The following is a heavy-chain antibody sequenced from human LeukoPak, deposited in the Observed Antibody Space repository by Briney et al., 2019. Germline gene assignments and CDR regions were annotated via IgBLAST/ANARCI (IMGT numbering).Heavy chain of an antibody. Sequence: SETLSLTCAVYGGSFSGYYWSWIRQPPGKGLEWIGRIYTSGSTNYNPSLKSRVTMSVDTSKNQFSLKLSSVTAADTAVYYCARGNKYYYDIYWGQGTLVTVSS. J-gene: IGHJ4*02. CDR3: ARGNKYYYDIY. D-gene: IGHD3-22*01. V-gene: IGHV4-59*10. CDR2: IYTSGST. CDR1: GGSFSGYY.